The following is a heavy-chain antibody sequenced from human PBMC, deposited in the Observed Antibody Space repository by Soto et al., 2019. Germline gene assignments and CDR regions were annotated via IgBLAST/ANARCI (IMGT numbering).Heavy chain of an antibody. Sequence: QVQLVQSGAEVKKPGSSVKVSCEASGGTFSSYAFSWVRQAPGQGPEWMGGIIPRFESVTYAQKFQGRDSITADESTRTAYMELGSLTSDDTAAYHCASGRGGLIPSRGYFYGMDVWGQGTTVTVSS. J-gene: IGHJ6*02. CDR1: GGTFSSYA. D-gene: IGHD2-21*02. CDR2: IIPRFESV. CDR3: ASGRGGLIPSRGYFYGMDV. V-gene: IGHV1-69*01.